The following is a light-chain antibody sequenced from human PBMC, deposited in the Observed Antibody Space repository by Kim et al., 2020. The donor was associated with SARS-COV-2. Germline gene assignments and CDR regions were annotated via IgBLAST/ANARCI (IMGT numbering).Light chain of an antibody. V-gene: IGLV3-1*01. Sequence: SYELTQPPSVSVSPGQTASITCSGDKLGDKYACWYQQKPGQSPVLVIYQGSKRPSGIPDRFSGSNSGNTATLTISGTQAMDEADYYCQAWDYSTVVFGGGTQLTVL. CDR3: QAWDYSTVV. J-gene: IGLJ2*01. CDR1: KLGDKY. CDR2: QGS.